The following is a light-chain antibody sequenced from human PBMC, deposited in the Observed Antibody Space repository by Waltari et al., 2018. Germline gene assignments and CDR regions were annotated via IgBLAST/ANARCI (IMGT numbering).Light chain of an antibody. CDR1: DNVKNY. CDR3: QHAFGALHN. Sequence: DIQMTQSPSSLSASVGDRVTITCRASDNVKNYLNWYQQKPGKAPNLLIYRTSTLQSGVPSRFSGSGSGTDYTFTISSLQPEDVARYYCQHAFGALHNFGQGTKVEIK. V-gene: IGKV1-39*01. CDR2: RTS. J-gene: IGKJ2*01.